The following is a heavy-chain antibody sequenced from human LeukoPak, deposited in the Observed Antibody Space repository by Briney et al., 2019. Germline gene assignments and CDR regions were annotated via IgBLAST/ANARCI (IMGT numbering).Heavy chain of an antibody. CDR1: GLTFSSYA. Sequence: GGSLRLSCAASGLTFSSYAMSWVRQAPGKGLEWVSAISGSGESTYYADSVKGRFTISRDNSKNTLYLQMNSLRAEDTAVYYCAKDQGDFWFGEFNQLDYWGQGTLVTVSS. J-gene: IGHJ4*02. V-gene: IGHV3-23*01. CDR3: AKDQGDFWFGEFNQLDY. CDR2: ISGSGEST. D-gene: IGHD3-10*01.